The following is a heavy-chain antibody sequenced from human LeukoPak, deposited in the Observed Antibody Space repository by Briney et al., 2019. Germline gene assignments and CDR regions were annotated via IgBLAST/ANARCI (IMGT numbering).Heavy chain of an antibody. Sequence: SETLSLTCAVSGYSISSGYYWGWIRQPPGKGLEWIGSIYHSGSTYYNPSLKSRVTISVDTSKNQFSLKLSSVTAADTAVYYCAERGGPAAFFDYWGQGTLVTVSS. D-gene: IGHD2-2*01. J-gene: IGHJ4*02. V-gene: IGHV4-38-2*01. CDR2: IYHSGST. CDR1: GYSISSGYY. CDR3: AERGGPAAFFDY.